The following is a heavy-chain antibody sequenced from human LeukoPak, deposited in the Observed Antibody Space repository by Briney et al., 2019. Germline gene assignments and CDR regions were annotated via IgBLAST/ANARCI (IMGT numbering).Heavy chain of an antibody. Sequence: ASVKVSCKASGYTFTTYYIHSVRQAPGQGLEWMGIINPSGSSTSYAQKFQGRVTMTRDTSTSTVYMELSSLRSEDTAVYYCVRDGSEDYMEVWGKGTTVSISS. V-gene: IGHV1-46*01. J-gene: IGHJ6*03. D-gene: IGHD1-1*01. CDR3: VRDGSEDYMEV. CDR2: INPSGSST. CDR1: GYTFTTYY.